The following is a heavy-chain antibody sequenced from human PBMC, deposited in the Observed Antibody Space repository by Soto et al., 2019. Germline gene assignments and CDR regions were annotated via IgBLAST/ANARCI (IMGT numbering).Heavy chain of an antibody. V-gene: IGHV1-18*01. Sequence: ASVKVSCKTSGYTFTSYGISWVRQAPGQGLEWMGWISTNKGNTNYAQKFLGRVTMTTDTSTSTGYMELRSLRSDDTAVYYCATRSPAFDYWGQGTLVTVSS. CDR1: GYTFTSYG. CDR3: ATRSPAFDY. CDR2: ISTNKGNT. J-gene: IGHJ4*02.